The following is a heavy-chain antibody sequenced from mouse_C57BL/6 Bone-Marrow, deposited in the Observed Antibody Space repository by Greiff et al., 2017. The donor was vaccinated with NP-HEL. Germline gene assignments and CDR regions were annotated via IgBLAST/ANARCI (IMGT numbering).Heavy chain of an antibody. CDR3: AKPLRSRDYFDY. Sequence: EVKVVESGGGLVQPGESLKLSCESHEYELPSNDMSWVRKTPEKRLGLVAAINSDGGSTYYPDTMERRFIIPRDNTKKTQYLQRSSLRSEDTALYYGAKPLRSRDYFDYWGQGTTLTVSS. V-gene: IGHV5-2*01. CDR1: EYELPSND. CDR2: INSDGGST. J-gene: IGHJ2*01.